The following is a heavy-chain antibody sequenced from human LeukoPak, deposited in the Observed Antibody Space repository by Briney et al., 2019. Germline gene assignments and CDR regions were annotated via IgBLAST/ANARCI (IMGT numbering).Heavy chain of an antibody. CDR3: ARSIRWYSGY. D-gene: IGHD6-13*01. CDR1: GYTFTNSY. V-gene: IGHV1-2*02. Sequence: ASVKVSCKASGYTFTNSYMHWVRQAPGQGLEWMGWINPNTGGTYYVQKFQGRVTMTRDTSISTAFMELSSLRSDDTALYYCARSIRWYSGYWGQGTLVTVSS. J-gene: IGHJ4*02. CDR2: INPNTGGT.